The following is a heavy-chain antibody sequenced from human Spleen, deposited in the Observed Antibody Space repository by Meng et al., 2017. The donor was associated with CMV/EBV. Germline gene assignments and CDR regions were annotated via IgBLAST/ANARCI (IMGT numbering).Heavy chain of an antibody. CDR3: ARHGEQQLVEIAY. CDR2: IYPGDSDT. Sequence: GGSLKISCTGCGYNFTTSWIAWVRQMPGKGLEWMGIIYPGDSDTKYSPSFQGQVTISADKSISTAYLQWSSLKASDTAMYYCARHGEQQLVEIAYWGQGTLVTVSS. CDR1: GYNFTTSW. J-gene: IGHJ4*02. D-gene: IGHD6-13*01. V-gene: IGHV5-51*01.